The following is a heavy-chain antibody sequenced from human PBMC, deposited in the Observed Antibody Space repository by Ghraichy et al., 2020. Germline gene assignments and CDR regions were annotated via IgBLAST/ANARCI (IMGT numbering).Heavy chain of an antibody. D-gene: IGHD3-16*02. CDR3: ARVYDYVWGSYPVGGDYYVMDV. J-gene: IGHJ6*02. V-gene: IGHV4-59*01. Sequence: SETLSLSCTVSGGSISSYYWSWIRQPPGKGLEWIGYIYYSGSTNYNPSLKSRVTISVDTSKNQFSLKLSSVTAADTAVYYCARVYDYVWGSYPVGGDYYVMDVWGQGTTVTVSS. CDR1: GGSISSYY. CDR2: IYYSGST.